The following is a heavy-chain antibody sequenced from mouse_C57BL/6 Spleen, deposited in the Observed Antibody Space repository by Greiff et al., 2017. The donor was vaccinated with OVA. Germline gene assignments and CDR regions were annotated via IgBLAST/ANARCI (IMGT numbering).Heavy chain of an antibody. CDR2: IRLKSDNYAT. CDR1: GFTFSNYW. D-gene: IGHD1-1*01. Sequence: EVMLVESGGGLVQPGGSLKLSCVASGFTFSNYWMNWVRQSPEKGLEWVAQIRLKSDNYATHYAESVKGRFTISRDDSKSSVYLQMNNLRAEDTGIYYCTAPYYYGSIYFDYWGQGTTLTVSS. V-gene: IGHV6-3*01. CDR3: TAPYYYGSIYFDY. J-gene: IGHJ2*01.